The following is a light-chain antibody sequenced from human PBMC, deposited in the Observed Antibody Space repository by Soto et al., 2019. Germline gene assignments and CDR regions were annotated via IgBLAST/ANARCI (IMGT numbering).Light chain of an antibody. J-gene: IGLJ2*01. CDR1: SSNIGGYNY. Sequence: QSVLTQPPSASGTPGQRVTISCSGGSSNIGGYNYVYWYQQYPGTAPKLLVFGTNLRPSGVPDRFSASKSGTSGSLTISGLRSEDEADCYCAAWDDSLRVVLFGGGTKVTVL. CDR2: GTN. CDR3: AAWDDSLRVVL. V-gene: IGLV1-47*02.